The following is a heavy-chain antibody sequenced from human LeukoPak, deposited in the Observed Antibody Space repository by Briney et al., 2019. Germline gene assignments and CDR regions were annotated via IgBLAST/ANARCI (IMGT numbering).Heavy chain of an antibody. D-gene: IGHD3-22*01. Sequence: RSGGSLRLSCAASGFTFSSYAMHWVRQAPGKGLEWVAVISYDGSNKYYADSVKGRFTISRDNSKNTLYLQMNSLRAEDTAVYYCARGVGYDSSGYQPWGQGTLVTVSS. J-gene: IGHJ5*02. CDR2: ISYDGSNK. CDR3: ARGVGYDSSGYQP. CDR1: GFTFSSYA. V-gene: IGHV3-30*04.